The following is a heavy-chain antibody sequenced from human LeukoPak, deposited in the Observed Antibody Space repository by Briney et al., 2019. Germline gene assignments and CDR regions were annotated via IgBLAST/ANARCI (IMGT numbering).Heavy chain of an antibody. CDR1: GYTFTSYD. J-gene: IGHJ6*02. CDR3: ARGNYYDSSGYYNYYYYGMDV. Sequence: ASVKGSCKASGYTFTSYDINWVRQATGQGLEWMGWMNPNSGNTGYAQKFQGRVTMTRNTSISTAYMELSSLRSEDTAVYYCARGNYYDSSGYYNYYYYGMDVWGQGTTVTVSS. V-gene: IGHV1-8*01. CDR2: MNPNSGNT. D-gene: IGHD3-22*01.